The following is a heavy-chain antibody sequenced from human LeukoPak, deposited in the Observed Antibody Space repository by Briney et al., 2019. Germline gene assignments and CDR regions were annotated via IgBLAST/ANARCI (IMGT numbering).Heavy chain of an antibody. CDR3: ARDLGYDFWSGYFPSPYYYGMDV. V-gene: IGHV3-23*01. D-gene: IGHD3-3*01. CDR2: ISGSGGST. Sequence: GGSLRLSCAASGFTFSSYAMSWVRQAPGKGLEWVSAISGSGGSTYYADSVKGRFTISRDNAKNSLYLQMNSLRAEDTAVYCCARDLGYDFWSGYFPSPYYYGMDVWGQGTTVTVSS. J-gene: IGHJ6*02. CDR1: GFTFSSYA.